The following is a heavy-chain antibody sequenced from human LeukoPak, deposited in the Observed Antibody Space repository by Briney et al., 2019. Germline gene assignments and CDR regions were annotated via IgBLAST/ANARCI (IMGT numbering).Heavy chain of an antibody. CDR3: TTAPDNYFIDY. CDR2: ISGSGGST. CDR1: GFTFSSYA. Sequence: GGSLRLSCAASGFTFSSYAMSWVRQAPGKGLEWVSAISGSGGSTYYADSVKGRFTISRDNSKNTLYLQMNSLKTEDTAVYYCTTAPDNYFIDYWGQGTLVTVSS. D-gene: IGHD5-24*01. V-gene: IGHV3-23*01. J-gene: IGHJ4*02.